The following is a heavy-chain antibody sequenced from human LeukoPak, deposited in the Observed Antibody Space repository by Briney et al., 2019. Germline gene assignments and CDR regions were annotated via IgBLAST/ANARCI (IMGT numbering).Heavy chain of an antibody. D-gene: IGHD3-3*01. CDR2: IWHDGSNK. Sequence: GRSLRLSCAASGFTFSSYGMHWVRQAPGKGLEWVAVIWHDGSNKYYADSVKGRFTISRDNSKNTLYLQMNSLRAEDTAVYYCARSNYDFWSGYYIGEYFDYWGQGTLVTVSS. V-gene: IGHV3-33*01. J-gene: IGHJ4*02. CDR1: GFTFSSYG. CDR3: ARSNYDFWSGYYIGEYFDY.